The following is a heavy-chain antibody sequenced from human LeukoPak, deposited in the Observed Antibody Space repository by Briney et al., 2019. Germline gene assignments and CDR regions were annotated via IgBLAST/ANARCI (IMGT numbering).Heavy chain of an antibody. Sequence: PSETLSLTCTVSGGSISSYYWSWIRQPPGKGLEWIGSVHYSGSTSGSTNYNPSLKSRVTILVDTSKNQFSLKLSSVTAADTAVYYCARVISGGFYNWFDPWGQGTLVTVSS. V-gene: IGHV4-59*01. CDR2: VHYSGSTSGST. CDR3: ARVISGGFYNWFDP. J-gene: IGHJ5*02. D-gene: IGHD2-15*01. CDR1: GGSISSYY.